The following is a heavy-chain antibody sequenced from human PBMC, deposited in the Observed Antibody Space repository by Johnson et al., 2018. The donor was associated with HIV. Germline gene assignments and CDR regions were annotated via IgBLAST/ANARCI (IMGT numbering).Heavy chain of an antibody. CDR1: GFIFSTYA. CDR3: AEGLGGSKSDEWATDYYDWSTAYPVHDPRAVVGVFDI. CDR2: ISYDGTDK. J-gene: IGHJ3*02. V-gene: IGHV3-30*18. D-gene: IGHD3-3*01. Sequence: QVQLVESGGGVVQPGRSLRLSCAASGFIFSTYAMHWVRQVPGKGLEWVALISYDGTDKYYADSVKGRFTISRDNSKNTLYLQMNSLRIAEPAVYHCAEGLGGSKSDEWATDYYDWSTAYPVHDPRAVVGVFDIWGQGTMVTVSS.